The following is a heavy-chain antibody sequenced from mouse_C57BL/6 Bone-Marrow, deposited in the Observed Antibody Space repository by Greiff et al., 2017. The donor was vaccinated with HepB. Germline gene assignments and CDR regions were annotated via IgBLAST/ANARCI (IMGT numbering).Heavy chain of an antibody. CDR2: IYPGSGNT. Sequence: QVQLQQSGAELVRPGASVKLSCKASGYTFTDYYINWVKQRPGQGLEWIARIYPGSGNTYYNEKFKGKATLTAEKSSSTAYMQLSSLTSEDSAVYFCAGEGGVLYWYFYVWGTGTTVTVSS. CDR3: AGEGGVLYWYFYV. V-gene: IGHV1-76*01. CDR1: GYTFTDYY. J-gene: IGHJ1*03.